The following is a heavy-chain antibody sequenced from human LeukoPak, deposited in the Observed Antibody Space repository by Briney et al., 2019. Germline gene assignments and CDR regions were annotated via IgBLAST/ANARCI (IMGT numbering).Heavy chain of an antibody. CDR3: ARDGAVAGGGRWFDP. V-gene: IGHV4-59*01. J-gene: IGHJ5*02. Sequence: SETLSLTCTVSSGSISTYYWSWIRQPPGKGLEWNGYINYSGSTDYNPSLKSRVTISVDTSKNQFSLQLTSVTAADTAVYYCARDGAVAGGGRWFDPWGQGTLVTVSS. D-gene: IGHD6-19*01. CDR1: SGSISTYY. CDR2: INYSGST.